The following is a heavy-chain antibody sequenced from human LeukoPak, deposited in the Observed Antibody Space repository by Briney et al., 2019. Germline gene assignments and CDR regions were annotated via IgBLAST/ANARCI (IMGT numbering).Heavy chain of an antibody. CDR2: ISAYNGNT. Sequence: GASVKVSCKASGYTFTSYGISWARQAPGQGLEWMGWISAYNGNTNYAQKLQGRVTMTTDTSTSTAYMELRSLRSDDTAVYYCARGLHIVVVPAASTYYMDVWGKGTTVTVSS. CDR3: ARGLHIVVVPAASTYYMDV. D-gene: IGHD2-2*01. CDR1: GYTFTSYG. V-gene: IGHV1-18*01. J-gene: IGHJ6*03.